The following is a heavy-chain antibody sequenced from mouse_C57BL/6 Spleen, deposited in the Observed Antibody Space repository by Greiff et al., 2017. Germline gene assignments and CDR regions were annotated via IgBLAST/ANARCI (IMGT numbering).Heavy chain of an antibody. Sequence: EVKLVESVAELVRPGASVKLSCTASGFNIKNTYMHWVKQRPEQGLEWIGRIDPANGNTKYATKFQGKATITADTSSNTAYLQLSSLTSEDTAIDYCARTSYYSGSSYERYFDVWGTGTTVTVSS. J-gene: IGHJ1*03. V-gene: IGHV14-3*01. D-gene: IGHD1-1*01. CDR2: IDPANGNT. CDR1: GFNIKNTY. CDR3: ARTSYYSGSSYERYFDV.